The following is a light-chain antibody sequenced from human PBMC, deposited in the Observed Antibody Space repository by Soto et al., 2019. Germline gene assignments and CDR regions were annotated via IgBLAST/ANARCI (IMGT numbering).Light chain of an antibody. CDR1: SSDVGSYNL. CDR3: CSYAGSSIHDV. J-gene: IGLJ1*01. Sequence: QSALTQPASVSGSPGQSITISCTGTSSDVGSYNLVSWYQQHPGKAPKLMIYEGSKRPSGVSNRFSGSKSGNTASLTISGLQAEDEADYYCCSYAGSSIHDVFGTGTKVTVL. V-gene: IGLV2-23*01. CDR2: EGS.